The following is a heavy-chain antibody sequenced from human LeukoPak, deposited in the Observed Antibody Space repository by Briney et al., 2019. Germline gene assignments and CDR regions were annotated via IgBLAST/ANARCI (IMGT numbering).Heavy chain of an antibody. CDR3: ARWSVVVPAAIRDSNWFDP. CDR1: GGSISSYY. V-gene: IGHV4-34*01. D-gene: IGHD2-2*02. J-gene: IGHJ5*02. CDR2: INHSGST. Sequence: SETLSLTCTVSGGSISSYYWSWIRQPPGKGLEWIGEINHSGSTNYNPSLKSRVAISVDTSKNQFSLKLSSVTAADTAVYYCARWSVVVPAAIRDSNWFDPWGQGTLVTVSS.